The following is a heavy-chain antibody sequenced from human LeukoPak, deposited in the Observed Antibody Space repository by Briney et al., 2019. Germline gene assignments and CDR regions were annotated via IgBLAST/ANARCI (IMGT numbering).Heavy chain of an antibody. CDR2: INPSGGST. CDR1: GYTFTGYY. CDR3: ARILGYCSGGSCYPGPYDY. D-gene: IGHD2-15*01. V-gene: IGHV1-46*01. Sequence: GESLKISCKGSGYTFTGYYMHWVRQAPEQGLEWMGIINPSGGSTSYAQKFQGRVTMTRDMSTSTVYMELSSLRSEDTAVYYCARILGYCSGGSCYPGPYDYWGQGTLVTVSS. J-gene: IGHJ4*02.